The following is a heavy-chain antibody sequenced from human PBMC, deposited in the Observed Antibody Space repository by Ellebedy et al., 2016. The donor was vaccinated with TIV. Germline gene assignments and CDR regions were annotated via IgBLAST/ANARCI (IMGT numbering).Heavy chain of an antibody. D-gene: IGHD6-6*01. CDR2: FDPEDGET. V-gene: IGHV1-24*01. CDR1: GYTLTELS. J-gene: IGHJ5*02. Sequence: ASVKVSCXVSGYTLTELSMHWVRQAPGKGLEWMGGFDPEDGETIYAQKLQGRVTMTTDTSTSTAYMELRSLRSDDTAVYYCARGGYSSSSYNWFNPWGQGTLVTVSS. CDR3: ARGGYSSSSYNWFNP.